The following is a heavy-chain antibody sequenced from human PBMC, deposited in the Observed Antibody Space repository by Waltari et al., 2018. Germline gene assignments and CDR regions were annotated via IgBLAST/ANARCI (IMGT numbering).Heavy chain of an antibody. J-gene: IGHJ4*02. Sequence: QVQLVQSGAEVKKPGASVKVSCKASGYTFPAYYMHWVRQAPGQGLEWMGWINSNSGGTNYTQKFQGRVTMTRDTSISTVYMELSRLNSDDTAVYYCARDGRGSYINYWGQGTLVTVSS. CDR2: INSNSGGT. CDR1: GYTFPAYY. D-gene: IGHD1-26*01. V-gene: IGHV1-2*02. CDR3: ARDGRGSYINY.